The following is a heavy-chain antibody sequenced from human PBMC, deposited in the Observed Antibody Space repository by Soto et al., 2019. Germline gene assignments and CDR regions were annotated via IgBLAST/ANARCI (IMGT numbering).Heavy chain of an antibody. CDR3: ARGGGVVVAATPWYFDY. Sequence: SETLSLTCAVSGGSISSGGYSWSWIRQPPGKGLEWIGEINHSGSTNYNPSLKSRVTISVDTSKNQFSLKLSSVTAADTAVYYCARGGGVVVAATPWYFDYWGQGTLVTVSS. V-gene: IGHV4-30-2*01. CDR2: INHSGST. J-gene: IGHJ4*02. CDR1: GGSISSGGYS. D-gene: IGHD2-15*01.